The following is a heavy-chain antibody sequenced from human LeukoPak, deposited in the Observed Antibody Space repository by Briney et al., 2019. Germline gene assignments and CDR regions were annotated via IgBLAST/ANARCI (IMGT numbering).Heavy chain of an antibody. D-gene: IGHD3-16*01. Sequence: GGSLRLSCAASGFTFSDYYMSWIRQAPGKGLEWVSYISSSGSTIYYADSVKGRFTISRDNAKISLYLQMNSLRAEDTAVYYCARDLYDYVWGSPIIGYWGQGTLVTVSS. V-gene: IGHV3-11*04. CDR1: GFTFSDYY. J-gene: IGHJ4*02. CDR2: ISSSGSTI. CDR3: ARDLYDYVWGSPIIGY.